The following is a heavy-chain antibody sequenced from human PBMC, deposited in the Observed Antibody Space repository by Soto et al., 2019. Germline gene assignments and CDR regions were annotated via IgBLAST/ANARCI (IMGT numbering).Heavy chain of an antibody. CDR2: INQDGSEK. Sequence: GGSLRLSCAASGFTFCSYWMTWVRQAPGKGLEWVANINQDGSEKNYVDSVKGRFTISRDNAENSLYLQMNSLRAEDTAVYYCARDAYCSGGSCYVYWGQGTLVTVSS. CDR1: GFTFCSYW. J-gene: IGHJ4*02. V-gene: IGHV3-7*04. CDR3: ARDAYCSGGSCYVY. D-gene: IGHD2-15*01.